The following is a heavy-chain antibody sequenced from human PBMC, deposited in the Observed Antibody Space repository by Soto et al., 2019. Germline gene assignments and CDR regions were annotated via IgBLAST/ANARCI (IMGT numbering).Heavy chain of an antibody. D-gene: IGHD2-8*01. CDR3: TKTGSPHSRYCTNGVCYAHGGRTPLHTDYYYYYMDV. V-gene: IGHV3-15*01. Sequence: GGSLRLSCAASGFTFSNAWMSWVRQVPGKGLEWVGRIKSKTDGGTTDYAAPVKGRFTISRDDSKNTLYLQMNSLKTEDTAVYYCTKTGSPHSRYCTNGVCYAHGGRTPLHTDYYYYYMDVWGKGTTVTVSS. CDR1: GFTFSNAW. J-gene: IGHJ6*03. CDR2: IKSKTDGGTT.